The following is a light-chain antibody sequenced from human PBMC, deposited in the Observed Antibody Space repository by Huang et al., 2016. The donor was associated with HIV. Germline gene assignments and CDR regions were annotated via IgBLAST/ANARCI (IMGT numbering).Light chain of an antibody. CDR1: QDIRND. V-gene: IGKV1-6*01. CDR3: LQDFNCSYT. Sequence: AIQMTQSPSSLSASVGDRVTITCRTSQDIRNDLAWYQQKPGKAPKLLIYTASALQAGVPSRFRGSGSGTDFTLTINSLQPEDFATYYCLQDFNCSYTFGQGTDLEIK. CDR2: TAS. J-gene: IGKJ2*01.